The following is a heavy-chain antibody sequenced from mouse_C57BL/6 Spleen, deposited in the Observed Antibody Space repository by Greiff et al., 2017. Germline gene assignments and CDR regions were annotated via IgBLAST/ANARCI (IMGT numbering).Heavy chain of an antibody. Sequence: VKLMESGAELVRPGASVKLSCKASGYTFTDYYINWVKQRPGQGLEWIARIYPGSGNTYYNEKFKGKATLTAEKSSSTAYMQLSSLTSEDSAVYFCARDGNYWYFDVWGTGTTVTVSS. V-gene: IGHV1-76*01. CDR3: ARDGNYWYFDV. J-gene: IGHJ1*03. CDR2: IYPGSGNT. CDR1: GYTFTDYY. D-gene: IGHD2-1*01.